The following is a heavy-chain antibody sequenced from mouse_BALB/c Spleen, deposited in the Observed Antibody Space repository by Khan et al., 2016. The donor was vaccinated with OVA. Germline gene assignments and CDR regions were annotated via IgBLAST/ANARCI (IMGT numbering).Heavy chain of an antibody. CDR2: ISYSGST. J-gene: IGHJ1*01. CDR1: GYSITSDYA. Sequence: VQLQQPGPGLVKPSQSLSLTCTVTGYSITSDYAWNWIRQFPGNKLEWMGYISYSGSTSYNPSLRSRISITRATSKNQSFLQFNSVTTEDTAIYFCARYLFSYGRGDHDVWGAGTTVTVSS. D-gene: IGHD1-1*01. CDR3: ARYLFSYGRGDHDV. V-gene: IGHV3-2*02.